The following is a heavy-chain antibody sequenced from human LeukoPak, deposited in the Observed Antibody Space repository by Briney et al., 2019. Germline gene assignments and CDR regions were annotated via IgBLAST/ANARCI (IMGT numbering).Heavy chain of an antibody. CDR2: IYYSGST. J-gene: IGHJ4*02. CDR1: GGSISSYY. D-gene: IGHD6-13*01. Sequence: SETLSLTCTVSGGSISSYYWSWIRQPPGKGLEWIGYIYYSGSTNYNPSLKSRVTISVDTSKNQFSLKLSSATAADTAVYYCARGGSSWMPFDYWGQGTLVTVSS. V-gene: IGHV4-59*01. CDR3: ARGGSSWMPFDY.